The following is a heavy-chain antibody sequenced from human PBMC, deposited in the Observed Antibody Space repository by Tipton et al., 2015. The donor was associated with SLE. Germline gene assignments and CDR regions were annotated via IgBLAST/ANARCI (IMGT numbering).Heavy chain of an antibody. CDR1: GGSLSSYY. J-gene: IGHJ6*03. V-gene: IGHV4-59*12. CDR3: ARIYSWVYFYMDV. D-gene: IGHD4-11*01. CDR2: LSYSGST. Sequence: TLSLTCTVSGGSLSSYYWSWIRQSPEKGLEWIGYLSYSGSTNYNPSLESRVTISVDTSKKQFSLRLSSVTAADTAVYYCARIYSWVYFYMDVWGKGTTVTVSS.